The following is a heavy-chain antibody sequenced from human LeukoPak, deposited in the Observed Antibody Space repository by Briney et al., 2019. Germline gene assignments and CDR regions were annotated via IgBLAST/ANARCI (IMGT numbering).Heavy chain of an antibody. V-gene: IGHV3-20*04. J-gene: IGHJ4*02. D-gene: IGHD5-18*01. CDR3: VRGSRGDTWVQLWFFDY. CDR2: INWNGGST. Sequence: GGSLRLSCAASGFTFDDYGMSWVRQAPGKNLEWVSGINWNGGSTGYADSVKGRFTISRDNAKNSLYLQMNSLRAEDTALYYCVRGSRGDTWVQLWFFDYWGQGTLVTVFS. CDR1: GFTFDDYG.